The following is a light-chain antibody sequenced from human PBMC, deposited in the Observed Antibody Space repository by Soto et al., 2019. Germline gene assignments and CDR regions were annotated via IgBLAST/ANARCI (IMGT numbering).Light chain of an antibody. Sequence: DIQMTQSPSTLSGSVGDRVTITCRASQTISSWLAWYQQKPGKAPKLLIYKASTLKSGVPSRFSGSGSGTEFTLTISSLQPDDFATYYCQQYTSYPWTFGQGNKVDIK. CDR2: KAS. J-gene: IGKJ1*01. V-gene: IGKV1-5*03. CDR1: QTISSW. CDR3: QQYTSYPWT.